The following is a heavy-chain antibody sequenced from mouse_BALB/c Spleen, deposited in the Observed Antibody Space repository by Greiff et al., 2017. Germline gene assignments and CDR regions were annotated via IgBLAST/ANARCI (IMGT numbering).Heavy chain of an antibody. CDR3: ARRRTDYYGSSHYAMDY. J-gene: IGHJ4*01. CDR2: ISSGSSTI. Sequence: EVQLVESGGGLVQPGGSRKLSCAASGFTFSSFGMHWVRQAPEKGLEWVAYISSGSSTIYYADTVKGRFTISRDNPKNTLFLQMTSLRSEDTAMYYCARRRTDYYGSSHYAMDYWGQGTSVTVSS. CDR1: GFTFSSFG. V-gene: IGHV5-17*02. D-gene: IGHD1-1*01.